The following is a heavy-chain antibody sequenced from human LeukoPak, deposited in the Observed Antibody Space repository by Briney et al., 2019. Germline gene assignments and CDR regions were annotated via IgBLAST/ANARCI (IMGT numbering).Heavy chain of an antibody. CDR3: ATQPTRIGPTVAFDY. CDR2: ISSSSSYI. Sequence: KAGGSLRLSCAASGFTFSSYSMNWVRQAPGKGLEWVSSISSSSSYIYYADSVKGRFTISRDNSKNTLYLQMNSLRAEDTAVYYCATQPTRIGPTVAFDYWGQGTLVTVSS. V-gene: IGHV3-21*01. CDR1: GFTFSSYS. J-gene: IGHJ4*02. D-gene: IGHD2/OR15-2a*01.